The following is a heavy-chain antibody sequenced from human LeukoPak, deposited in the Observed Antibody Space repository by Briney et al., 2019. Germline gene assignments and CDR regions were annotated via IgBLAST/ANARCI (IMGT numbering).Heavy chain of an antibody. V-gene: IGHV1-69*05. D-gene: IGHD3-22*01. CDR2: IIPIFGTA. J-gene: IGHJ4*02. CDR1: GGTFSSYA. CDR3: VREYYYDSSGYALNSFDY. Sequence: SVKVSCKASGGTFSSYAISWVRQAPGQGLEWMGRIIPIFGTANYAQKFQGRVTITTDESTSTAYMELSSLRSEDTAVYYCVREYYYDSSGYALNSFDYWGQGTLVTVSS.